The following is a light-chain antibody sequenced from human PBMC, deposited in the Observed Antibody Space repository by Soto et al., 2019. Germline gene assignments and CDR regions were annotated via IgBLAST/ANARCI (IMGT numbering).Light chain of an antibody. CDR1: QGIRNH. CDR2: DAA. Sequence: DIQLTQSPSFLSASVGDRITITCRASQGIRNHLGWYQQKSGKVPKLLIYDAATLQGGVPSRFSGRGYGTEFTITISSLQPEDFATYYCQQLENYPLTFGGGTEVEI. J-gene: IGKJ4*01. CDR3: QQLENYPLT. V-gene: IGKV1-9*01.